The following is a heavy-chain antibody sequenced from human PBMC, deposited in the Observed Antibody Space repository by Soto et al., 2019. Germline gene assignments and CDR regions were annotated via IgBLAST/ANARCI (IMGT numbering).Heavy chain of an antibody. Sequence: QVQLVQSGAEVKKPGSSVKVSCKASGGTFSSYAISWVRQAPGQGLEWMGGIIPIFGTANYAQKFQGRVTITADEYTSTAYMGLSSMRSEDTAVYYCARHPGGRGYYYGMDVWGQGTTVTVSS. D-gene: IGHD2-15*01. CDR3: ARHPGGRGYYYGMDV. V-gene: IGHV1-69*12. J-gene: IGHJ6*02. CDR1: GGTFSSYA. CDR2: IIPIFGTA.